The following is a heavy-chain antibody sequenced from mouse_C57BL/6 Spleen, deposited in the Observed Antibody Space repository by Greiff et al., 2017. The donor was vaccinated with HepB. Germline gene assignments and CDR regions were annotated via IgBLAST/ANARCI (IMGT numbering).Heavy chain of an antibody. CDR1: GFTFSDYG. Sequence: EVHLVESGGGLVKPGGSLKLSCAASGFTFSDYGMHWVRQAPEKGLEWVAYISSGSSTIYYADTVKGRFTISRDNAKNTLFLQMTSLRSEDTAMYYCARHGPTYYVDYWGQGTTLTVSS. CDR3: ARHGPTYYVDY. J-gene: IGHJ2*01. V-gene: IGHV5-17*01. CDR2: ISSGSSTI.